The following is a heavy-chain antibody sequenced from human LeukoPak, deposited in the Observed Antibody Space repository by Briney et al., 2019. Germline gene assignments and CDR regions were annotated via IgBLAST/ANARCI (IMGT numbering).Heavy chain of an antibody. D-gene: IGHD1-26*01. Sequence: SQTLSLTCAVSGGSVSSGSYFWTWIRQPPGKGLEWIGYVYYSGSTNYNPSLKSRVTISVDTSKNQFSLKVSSVTAADTAVYYCAREVIVGATGYYYYGMDVWGQGTTVTVSS. CDR3: AREVIVGATGYYYYGMDV. J-gene: IGHJ6*02. CDR1: GGSVSSGSYF. CDR2: VYYSGST. V-gene: IGHV4-61*01.